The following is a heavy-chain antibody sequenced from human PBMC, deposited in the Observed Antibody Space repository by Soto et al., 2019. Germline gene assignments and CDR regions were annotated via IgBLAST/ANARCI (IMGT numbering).Heavy chain of an antibody. CDR1: GGSISSGGYS. D-gene: IGHD3-22*01. CDR2: IYHSGST. Sequence: SETLSLTCAVSGGSISSGGYSWSWIRQPPGKGLEWIGYIYHSGSTYYNPSLKSRVTISVDRSKNQFSLKLSSVTAADTAVYYCASRTYYYDSSGYYHYFDYWGQGTLVTVSS. CDR3: ASRTYYYDSSGYYHYFDY. V-gene: IGHV4-30-2*01. J-gene: IGHJ4*02.